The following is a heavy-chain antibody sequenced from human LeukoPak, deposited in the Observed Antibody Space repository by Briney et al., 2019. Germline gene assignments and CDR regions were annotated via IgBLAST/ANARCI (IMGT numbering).Heavy chain of an antibody. CDR3: ARSSSWQAHLGY. CDR2: IYYSGTT. D-gene: IGHD6-13*01. V-gene: IGHV4-59*08. CDR1: GGSISSHY. Sequence: SETLSLTCTVSGGSISSHYWNWIRQPPGKGLEWIGYIYYSGTTEYNPSLESRVTISVETPKNQFSLNLRYVTAADTAVYYCARSSSWQAHLGYWGQGTLVTVSS. J-gene: IGHJ4*02.